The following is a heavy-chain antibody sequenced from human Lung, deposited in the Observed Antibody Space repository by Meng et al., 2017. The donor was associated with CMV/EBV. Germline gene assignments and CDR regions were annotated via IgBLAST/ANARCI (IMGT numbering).Heavy chain of an antibody. CDR2: IPHRGSS. J-gene: IGHJ1*01. CDR3: LRRSGGSV. D-gene: IGHD3-10*01. CDR1: GASITNHNW. Sequence: QVRLRESGPGLVKPSETLSRTCAVSGASITNHNWWAWVRQPPGKGLGWIGEIPHRGSSAYNPSLKSRVSMSIDKSKNQFSLKLTSVTAADTAVYHCLRRSGGSVWGQGTLVTVSS. V-gene: IGHV4-4*02.